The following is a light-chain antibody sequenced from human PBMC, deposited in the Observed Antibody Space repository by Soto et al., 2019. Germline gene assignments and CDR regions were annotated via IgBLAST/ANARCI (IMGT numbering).Light chain of an antibody. CDR1: SSDVGGYDY. Sequence: QSVLTQPAAVSGSPGQSITISCTGTSSDVGGYDYVSWCQQHPGKAPTLLIYDVINRPSGVSFRFSGSKSGNTASLTISGLQAEDEAGYYCSSYTRSSISVFGTGTKLTVL. CDR2: DVI. J-gene: IGLJ1*01. V-gene: IGLV2-14*01. CDR3: SSYTRSSISV.